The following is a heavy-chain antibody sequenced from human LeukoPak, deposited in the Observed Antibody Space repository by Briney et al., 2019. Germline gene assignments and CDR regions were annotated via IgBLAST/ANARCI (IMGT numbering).Heavy chain of an antibody. Sequence: GGSLRLSCAAPGFTFDDYAMHWVRQAPGKGLEWVSGISWNSGSIGYADSVKGRFAISRDNAKNSLYLQMNSLRAEDTALYYCAKDRVGDYVWGSYRMGSFDYWGQGTLVTVSS. CDR3: AKDRVGDYVWGSYRMGSFDY. J-gene: IGHJ4*02. CDR2: ISWNSGSI. D-gene: IGHD3-16*02. CDR1: GFTFDDYA. V-gene: IGHV3-9*01.